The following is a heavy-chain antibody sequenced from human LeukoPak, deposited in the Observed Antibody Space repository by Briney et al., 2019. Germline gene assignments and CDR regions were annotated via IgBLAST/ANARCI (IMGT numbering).Heavy chain of an antibody. CDR1: GGPISSSSYY. CDR2: IYYSGST. J-gene: IGHJ4*02. Sequence: SETLSLTCTVSGGPISSSSYYWGWIRQPPGKGLEWIGSIYYSGSTYYNPSLKSRVTISVDTSKNQFSLKLSSVTAADTAVYYCATDCSGGSCYSSAFDYWGQGTLVTVSS. D-gene: IGHD2-15*01. CDR3: ATDCSGGSCYSSAFDY. V-gene: IGHV4-39*07.